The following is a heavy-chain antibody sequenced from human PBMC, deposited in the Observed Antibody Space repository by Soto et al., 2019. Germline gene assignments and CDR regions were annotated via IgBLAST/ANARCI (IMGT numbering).Heavy chain of an antibody. Sequence: GGSLRLSCAASGFTLSSYSIHWVRQAPGKGLDWVAVISYDGNTQFYGDSVKGRFIVSRDNSRSTLYLQLNNLQAEDTAVYYCAKVSRPSRISTPDFDYWGQGT. J-gene: IGHJ4*02. CDR1: GFTLSSYS. CDR2: ISYDGNTQ. V-gene: IGHV3-30-3*01. CDR3: AKVSRPSRISTPDFDY.